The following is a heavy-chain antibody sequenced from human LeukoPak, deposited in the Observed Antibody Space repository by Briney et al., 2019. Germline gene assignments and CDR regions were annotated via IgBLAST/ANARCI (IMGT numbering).Heavy chain of an antibody. CDR1: GGSISSYS. V-gene: IGHV4-59*01. J-gene: IGHJ4*02. D-gene: IGHD6-19*01. CDR2: IYYSGST. Sequence: SETLSLTCSVSGGSISSYSWTWIRQPPGKGLEWIGYIYYSGSTNYNPSLKSRVTISVDTSKNQFSLRLNSVAAADTAVYYCAKDSSGFVYWGQGTLVTVSS. CDR3: AKDSSGFVY.